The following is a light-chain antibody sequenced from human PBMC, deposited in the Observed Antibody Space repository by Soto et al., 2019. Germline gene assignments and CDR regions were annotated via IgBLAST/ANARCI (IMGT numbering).Light chain of an antibody. CDR3: KKYGSSLWK. V-gene: IGKV3-20*01. J-gene: IGKJ1*01. CDR2: GAS. Sequence: DIVLTQSPVTRALSPGERASLSCRASQSVSSGHLAWYQQKPGQAPRLLIYGASSRATGITDRFSGSGSGTDFTLTISRMETEDFAAYYCKKYGSSLWKFGQGTKVDLK. CDR1: QSVSSGH.